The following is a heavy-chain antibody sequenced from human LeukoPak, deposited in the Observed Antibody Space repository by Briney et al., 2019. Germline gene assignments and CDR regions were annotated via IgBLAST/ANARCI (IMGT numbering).Heavy chain of an antibody. Sequence: GGSLRLFCAAPGFSFNMFPMHWVRQAPGKGLECVAVISYDGNNKYYADSVNGRFTISRDNSKNTLFLQMNSLRTEDTAIYHCARGGNWGYFDYWGQGTLVTVSS. CDR3: ARGGNWGYFDY. V-gene: IGHV3-30*04. J-gene: IGHJ4*02. D-gene: IGHD7-27*01. CDR1: GFSFNMFP. CDR2: ISYDGNNK.